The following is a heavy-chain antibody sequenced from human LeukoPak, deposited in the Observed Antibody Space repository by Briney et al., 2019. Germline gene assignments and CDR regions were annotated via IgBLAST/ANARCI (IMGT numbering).Heavy chain of an antibody. CDR3: ARLFGIAARRYYYYMDV. CDR1: GGSISSSSYY. D-gene: IGHD6-6*01. Sequence: SETLSPTCTVSGGSISSSSYYWGWIRQPPGKGLEWIGSIYYSGSTYYNPSLKSRVTISVDTSKNQFSLKLSSVTAADTAVYYCARLFGIAARRYYYYMDVWGKGTTVTVSS. V-gene: IGHV4-39*01. CDR2: IYYSGST. J-gene: IGHJ6*03.